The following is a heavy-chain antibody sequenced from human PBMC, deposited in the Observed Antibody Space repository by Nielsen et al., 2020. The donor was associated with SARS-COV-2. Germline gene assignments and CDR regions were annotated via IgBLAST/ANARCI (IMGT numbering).Heavy chain of an antibody. J-gene: IGHJ5*02. CDR3: ARDGRYSGYDFLVGRKGFDP. Sequence: TLSLTCTVSGGSVSSGSYYWSWIRQPPGKGLEWIGYIYYSGSTYYNPSLKSRVTISVDTSKNQFSLKLSSVTAADTAVYYCARDGRYSGYDFLVGRKGFDPWGQGTLVTVSS. D-gene: IGHD5-12*01. V-gene: IGHV4-30-4*01. CDR1: GGSVSSGSYY. CDR2: IYYSGST.